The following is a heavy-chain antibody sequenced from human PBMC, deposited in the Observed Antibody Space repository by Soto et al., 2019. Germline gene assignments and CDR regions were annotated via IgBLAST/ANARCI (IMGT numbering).Heavy chain of an antibody. CDR1: GGSISSSSYY. CDR3: ARHEAPSGWYFDY. V-gene: IGHV4-39*01. Sequence: QLQLQESGPGLVKPSETLSLTCTVSGGSISSSSYYWGWIRQPPGKGLEWIGSIYYSGSTYYNPSLNSRVTISVDTSKNQFSLTLSPVPAADTAVYYCARHEAPSGWYFDYWGQGTLVTVAS. D-gene: IGHD6-19*01. CDR2: IYYSGST. J-gene: IGHJ4*02.